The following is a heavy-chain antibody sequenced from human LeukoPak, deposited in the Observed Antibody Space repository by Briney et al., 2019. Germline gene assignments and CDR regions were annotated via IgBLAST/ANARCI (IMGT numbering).Heavy chain of an antibody. CDR1: GYTFTSYG. CDR3: ARGAPEVNCSSTSCYTVTLYYYYMDV. Sequence: ASVKVSFKASGYTFTSYGISWVRQAPGQGLEWMGLISAYNGNTNYAQKLQGRVTMTSDTSTSTAYMELRSLRSDDTAVYYCARGAPEVNCSSTSCYTVTLYYYYMDVWGKGTTVTVSS. CDR2: ISAYNGNT. D-gene: IGHD2-2*02. J-gene: IGHJ6*03. V-gene: IGHV1-18*01.